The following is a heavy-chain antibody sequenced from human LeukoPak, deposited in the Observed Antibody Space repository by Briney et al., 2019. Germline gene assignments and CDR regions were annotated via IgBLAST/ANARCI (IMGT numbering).Heavy chain of an antibody. D-gene: IGHD3-22*01. CDR3: ARARNYYDSSGSDAFDI. J-gene: IGHJ3*02. CDR2: ISSSSTI. CDR1: GFIFSSYS. V-gene: IGHV3-48*02. Sequence: GGSLRLSCAASGFIFSSYSMNWARQAPGKGREWVSYISSSSTIYYADSVKGRFAISRDNAKNSLYLQMNSLRDEDTAVYYCARARNYYDSSGSDAFDIWGQGTMVTVSS.